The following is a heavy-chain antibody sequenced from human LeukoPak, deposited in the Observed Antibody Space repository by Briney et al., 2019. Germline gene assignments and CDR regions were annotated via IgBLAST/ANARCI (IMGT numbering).Heavy chain of an antibody. Sequence: GESLKISCKGSGHSFTSYWIGWVRQMPGKGLEWMGIIYPGDSDTRYSPSFQGQVTISADKSISTAYLQWSSLKASDTAMYYCARHQYSSINYYYYMDVWGKGTTITVSS. D-gene: IGHD6-13*01. J-gene: IGHJ6*03. CDR1: GHSFTSYW. CDR3: ARHQYSSINYYYYMDV. V-gene: IGHV5-51*01. CDR2: IYPGDSDT.